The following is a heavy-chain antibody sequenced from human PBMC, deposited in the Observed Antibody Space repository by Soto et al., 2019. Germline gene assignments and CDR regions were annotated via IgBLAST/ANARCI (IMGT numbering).Heavy chain of an antibody. CDR2: ISQSCSYT. V-gene: IGHV3-11*06. Sequence: GGSLRLSCAASGFSISDYYMSWIRQAPGKGLEWLAYISQSCSYTNYADSVKGRFTISRDNANDSVYLQMNSLRVDDSAIYYCARSESPLKVISFFDYWGQGSQVTVSS. CDR3: ARSESPLKVISFFDY. CDR1: GFSISDYY. J-gene: IGHJ4*02. D-gene: IGHD3-22*01.